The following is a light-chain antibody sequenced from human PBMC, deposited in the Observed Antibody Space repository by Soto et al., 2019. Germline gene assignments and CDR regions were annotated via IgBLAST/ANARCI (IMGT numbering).Light chain of an antibody. CDR2: EVS. V-gene: IGLV2-8*01. Sequence: QSALTQPPSASGSPGQSVTISCTGTSSDVGGYNYVSWYQQHPGKAPKLIIYEVSKRPSGVPDRFSGSKSGNTASLTVSGLQAEDEAHYYCSSYTGSNNYVVFGXGTKVTVL. CDR1: SSDVGGYNY. J-gene: IGLJ2*01. CDR3: SSYTGSNNYVV.